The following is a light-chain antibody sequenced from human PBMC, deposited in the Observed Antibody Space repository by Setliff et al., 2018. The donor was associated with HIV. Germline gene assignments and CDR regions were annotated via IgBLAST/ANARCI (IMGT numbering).Light chain of an antibody. CDR2: AVN. CDR1: GSDVGTSKY. Sequence: QSALTQPASVSGSPGQSITISCTGTGSDVGTSKYVSWYQQHPGKAPKVIIYAVNRRPSGISNRFSGSKSGNTASLTISGLQAEDEADYYCSSYTSSNTYVVGTGTKVTVL. J-gene: IGLJ1*01. V-gene: IGLV2-14*03. CDR3: SSYTSSNTYV.